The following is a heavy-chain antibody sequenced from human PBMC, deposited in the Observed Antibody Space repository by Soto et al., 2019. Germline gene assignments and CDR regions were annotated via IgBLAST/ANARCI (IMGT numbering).Heavy chain of an antibody. D-gene: IGHD4-17*01. J-gene: IGHJ6*02. Sequence: NPSETLSLTCTVSGGSISSGGYYWSWIRQHPGKGLEWIGYIYYSGSTYYNPSLKSRVTISVDTSKNQFSLKLSSVTAADTAVYYCARDRGNYGDSGGMDVWGQGTTVTVAS. CDR2: IYYSGST. V-gene: IGHV4-31*03. CDR3: ARDRGNYGDSGGMDV. CDR1: GGSISSGGYY.